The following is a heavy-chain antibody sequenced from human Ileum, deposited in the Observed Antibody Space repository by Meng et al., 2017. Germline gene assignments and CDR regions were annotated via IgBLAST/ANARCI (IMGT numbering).Heavy chain of an antibody. CDR1: SGSFTNNNYY. CDR2: IYYGGST. V-gene: IGHV4-39*01. Sequence: QLRLQESGPGLVKPSETRSLTRSVSSGSFTNNNYYWVWIRRPPGKGLEWIGSIYYGGSTYYNPSLKSRVTISVDTSTNQFSLKLISVTAADTAVYYCARRAHYGDPPRWGQGTLVTVSS. CDR3: ARRAHYGDPPR. J-gene: IGHJ4*02. D-gene: IGHD4-17*01.